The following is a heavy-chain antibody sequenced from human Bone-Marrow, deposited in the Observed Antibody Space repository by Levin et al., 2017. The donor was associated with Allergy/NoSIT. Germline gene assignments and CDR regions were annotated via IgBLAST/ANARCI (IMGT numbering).Heavy chain of an antibody. CDR1: EDTLTELS. CDR3: ATKARYLEWFLSG. Sequence: GASVKVSCKVSEDTLTELSVHWVRQAPGKGLEWMGGFDPEQGEIIYAQKFQGRVTLTEDTSTDTAYMELTSLRSEDTAVYYCATKARYLEWFLSGWGQGTLVTVSS. D-gene: IGHD3-3*01. V-gene: IGHV1-24*01. J-gene: IGHJ4*02. CDR2: FDPEQGEI.